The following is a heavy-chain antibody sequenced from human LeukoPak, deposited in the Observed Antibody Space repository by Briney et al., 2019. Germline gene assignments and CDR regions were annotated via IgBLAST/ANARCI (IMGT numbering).Heavy chain of an antibody. V-gene: IGHV4-31*03. CDR2: IYYSGST. J-gene: IGHJ4*02. Sequence: SETLSLTCTVSGGSISSSSYYWGWIRQPPGKGLEWIGYIYYSGSTYYNPSLKSRVTISVDTSKNQFSLKLSSVTAADTAVYYCARGARAGAAAGYYFDYWGQGTLVTVSS. CDR1: GGSISSSSYY. D-gene: IGHD6-13*01. CDR3: ARGARAGAAAGYYFDY.